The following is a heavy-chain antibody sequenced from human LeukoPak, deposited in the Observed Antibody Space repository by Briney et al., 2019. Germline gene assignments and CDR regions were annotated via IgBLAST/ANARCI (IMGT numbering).Heavy chain of an antibody. V-gene: IGHV3-23*01. CDR1: GFTFSSYA. J-gene: IGHJ4*02. Sequence: GGSLRLSCAASGFTFSSYAMSWVRQAPGKGLERVSAISGSGGGTYYADSVKGRFTISRDNSKNTLYLQMNSLSTEDTAVYYCAKTTTGYSSGRYPGWPVDYWGQGTLVTVSS. CDR3: AKTTTGYSSGRYPGWPVDY. CDR2: ISGSGGGT. D-gene: IGHD6-19*01.